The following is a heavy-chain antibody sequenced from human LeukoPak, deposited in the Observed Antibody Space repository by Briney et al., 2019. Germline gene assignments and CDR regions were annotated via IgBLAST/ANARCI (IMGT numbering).Heavy chain of an antibody. CDR2: IYRNGVT. CDR3: ARDRSGKGTRYFDL. V-gene: IGHV3-53*01. CDR1: GFTVSDNY. J-gene: IGHJ2*01. Sequence: GGSLRLSCAASGFTVSDNYMSWVRQAPGKGLEWVSLIYRNGVTSHADSVKGRFSISRDSSENTVDLQMNSLGAEDTAIYYCARDRSGKGTRYFDLWGRGTLVTVSS. D-gene: IGHD3-10*01.